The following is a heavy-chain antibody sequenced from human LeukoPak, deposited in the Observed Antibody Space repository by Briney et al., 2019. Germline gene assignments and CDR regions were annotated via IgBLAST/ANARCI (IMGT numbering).Heavy chain of an antibody. V-gene: IGHV4-38-2*01. CDR1: GYSISSGYY. Sequence: SETLSLTCAVSGYSISSGYYWGWIRQPPGKGLEWIGSIYHSGSTCYNPSLKSRVTISVDTSKNQFSLKLSSVTAADTAVYYCARRTHRGATEDYWGQGTLVTVSS. CDR3: ARRTHRGATEDY. J-gene: IGHJ4*02. D-gene: IGHD5-24*01. CDR2: IYHSGST.